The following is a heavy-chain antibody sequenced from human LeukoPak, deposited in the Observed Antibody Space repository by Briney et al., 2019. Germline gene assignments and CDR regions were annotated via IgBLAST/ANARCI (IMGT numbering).Heavy chain of an antibody. CDR2: IRYDGSNK. D-gene: IGHD3-22*01. Sequence: GGSLRLSCAASGFTFSSYGMHWVRQAPGKGLEWVAFIRYDGSNKYYADSVKGRFTISRDNSKNTLYLQMNSLRAEDTAVYYCAKGAWYYYDSSGYYHDAFDIWGQGTMVTVSS. CDR3: AKGAWYYYDSSGYYHDAFDI. V-gene: IGHV3-30*02. CDR1: GFTFSSYG. J-gene: IGHJ3*02.